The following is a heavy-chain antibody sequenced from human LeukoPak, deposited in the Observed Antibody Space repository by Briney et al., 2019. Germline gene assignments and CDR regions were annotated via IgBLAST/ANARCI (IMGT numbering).Heavy chain of an antibody. CDR3: ARDEAGSRSYYAFDY. D-gene: IGHD3-10*01. J-gene: IGHJ4*02. Sequence: PGGSLRLSCAASGFTFSSYAMHWVRQAPGKGLEYVSAISSNGGSTYYANSVKGRFTISRDNSKNTLYLQMGSLRAEDMAVYYCARDEAGSRSYYAFDYWGQGTLVTVSS. V-gene: IGHV3-64*01. CDR1: GFTFSSYA. CDR2: ISSNGGST.